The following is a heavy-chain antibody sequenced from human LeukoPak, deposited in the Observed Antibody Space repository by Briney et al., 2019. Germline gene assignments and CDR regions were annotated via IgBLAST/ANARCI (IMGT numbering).Heavy chain of an antibody. CDR3: ARDLLKFDY. CDR2: IKLDGSVK. D-gene: IGHD2-8*01. Sequence: GRSLRLSCAASGFTFSRYAMHWVRQAPGKGLEWVANIKLDGSVKYYVDSVKGRFTISRDNAKNSLYLQMNSLRAEDTAVYYCARDLLKFDYWGQGTLVTVSS. J-gene: IGHJ4*02. CDR1: GFTFSRYA. V-gene: IGHV3-7*01.